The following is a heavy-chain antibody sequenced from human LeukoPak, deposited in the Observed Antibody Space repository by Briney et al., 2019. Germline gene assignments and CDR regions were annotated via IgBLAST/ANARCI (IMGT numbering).Heavy chain of an antibody. Sequence: GGSLRLSCAASGFTFSNYRMNWVRQAPGKGLEWVAVISYDGSNKYYGDSVKGRFTISRDNSKNTLSLQMNSLRAGDTAVYYCARGYYYDSRVANWGQGTLVTVSS. CDR2: ISYDGSNK. CDR1: GFTFSNYR. CDR3: ARGYYYDSRVAN. V-gene: IGHV3-30*03. D-gene: IGHD3-22*01. J-gene: IGHJ4*02.